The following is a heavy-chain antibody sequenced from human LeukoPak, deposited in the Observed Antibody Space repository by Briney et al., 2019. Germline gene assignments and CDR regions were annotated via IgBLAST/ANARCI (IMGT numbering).Heavy chain of an antibody. D-gene: IGHD3-22*01. CDR3: ARDSSGYQ. J-gene: IGHJ4*02. V-gene: IGHV3-7*01. CDR2: IKEDGSEK. CDR1: GFTFSTYW. Sequence: GGSLRLSCAAAGFTFSTYWTSWVRQAPGKGLEWVANIKEDGSEKYYGDSVKGRFTISRDNAKNSLYLEMNSLRVEDTAVYYCARDSSGYQWGQGTLVTASS.